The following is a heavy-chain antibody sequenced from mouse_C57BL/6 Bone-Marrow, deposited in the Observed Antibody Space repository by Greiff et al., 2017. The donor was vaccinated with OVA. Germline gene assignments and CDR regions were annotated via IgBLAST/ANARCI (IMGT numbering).Heavy chain of an antibody. D-gene: IGHD1-1*01. J-gene: IGHJ3*01. CDR1: GYTFTSYW. CDR3: ARDYYGSSSLFAY. V-gene: IGHV1-52*01. CDR2: IDPSDSET. Sequence: QVQLQQPGAELVRPGSSVKLSCKASGYTFTSYWMHWVKQRPIQGLEWIGNIDPSDSETHYNQKFKDKATLTVDKSSSTAYMQLSSLTSEDSAVYYCARDYYGSSSLFAYWGQGTLGTVSA.